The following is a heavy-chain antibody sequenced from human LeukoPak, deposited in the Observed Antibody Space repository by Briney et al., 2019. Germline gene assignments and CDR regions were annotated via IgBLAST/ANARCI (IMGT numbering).Heavy chain of an antibody. CDR1: GFTFSSYA. CDR2: ISGSGGST. D-gene: IGHD3-3*01. V-gene: IGHV3-23*01. CDR3: AKNSGVYYYGMDV. J-gene: IGHJ6*02. Sequence: PGGSLRLSCAASGFTFSSYAMTWVRQAPGKGLEWVSAISGSGGSTYYADSVEGRFTISRDNSKNTLYLQMNSLRAEDTAVYYCAKNSGVYYYGMDVWGQGTTVTVSS.